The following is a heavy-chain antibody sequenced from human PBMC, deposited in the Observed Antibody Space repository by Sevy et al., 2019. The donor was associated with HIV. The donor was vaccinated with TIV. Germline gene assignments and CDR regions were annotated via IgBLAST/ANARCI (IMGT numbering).Heavy chain of an antibody. D-gene: IGHD6-13*01. V-gene: IGHV3-72*01. Sequence: GGSLRLSCVASGFTFSDHYMEWVRQAPGKGLEWVGRTRNKADGYTTEYAASVKGRITISRDESKNSLYVQMNSLKAEDRAVYYWATHAGIAAAGRVFDYWGQGTLVTVSS. CDR1: GFTFSDHY. CDR2: TRNKADGYTT. J-gene: IGHJ4*02. CDR3: ATHAGIAAAGRVFDY.